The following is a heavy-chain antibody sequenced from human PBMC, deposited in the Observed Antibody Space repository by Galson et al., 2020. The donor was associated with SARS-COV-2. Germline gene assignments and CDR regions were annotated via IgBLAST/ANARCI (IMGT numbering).Heavy chain of an antibody. D-gene: IGHD6-13*01. CDR2: INTGGTTT. V-gene: IGHV3-74*01. CDR3: VRARCGSNCFDY. J-gene: IGHJ4*02. CDR1: GFSFSDSW. Sequence: GGSLRLSCAASGFSFSDSWMYWLRQAPGKGLVWVSRINTGGTTTHYADSVKGRFSISRDNAQSTLYLQMNTLRAEDTAVYYCVRARCGSNCFDYWGQGALVIVSS.